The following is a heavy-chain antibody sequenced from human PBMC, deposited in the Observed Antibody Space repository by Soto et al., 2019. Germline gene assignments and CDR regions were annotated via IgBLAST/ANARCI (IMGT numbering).Heavy chain of an antibody. D-gene: IGHD6-13*01. V-gene: IGHV1-69*01. Sequence: QVQLVQSGAEVKKPGSSVKVSCKASGGTFSSYAISWVRQAPGQGLEWMGGIIPIFGTANYAQKFQGRVXXXXXXXXXXXXXXXXXXXXXXXXXXYCARDKVPLQQLVPSLDYWGQGTLVTVXX. J-gene: IGHJ4*02. CDR2: IIPIFGTA. CDR1: GGTFSSYA. CDR3: ARDKVPLQQLVPSLDY.